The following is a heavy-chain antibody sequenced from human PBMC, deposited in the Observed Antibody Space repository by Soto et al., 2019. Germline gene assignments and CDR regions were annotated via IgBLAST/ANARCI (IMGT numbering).Heavy chain of an antibody. CDR2: ISSSGSTI. J-gene: IGHJ6*02. CDR1: GFTFSSYE. V-gene: IGHV3-48*03. D-gene: IGHD3-10*01. Sequence: GGSLRLSCAASGFTFSSYEMNWVRQAPGKGLEWVSYISSSGSTIYYADSAKGRFTISRDNAKNSLYLQMNSLRAEDTAVYYCAREYYYGSGSPSRINYYGMDVWGQGTTVTVSS. CDR3: AREYYYGSGSPSRINYYGMDV.